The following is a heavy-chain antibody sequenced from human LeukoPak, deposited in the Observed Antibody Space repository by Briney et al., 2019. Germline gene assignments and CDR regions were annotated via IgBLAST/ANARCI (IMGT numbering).Heavy chain of an antibody. D-gene: IGHD3-22*01. Sequence: SETLSLTYTVSGGSVSSGSYYWSWIRQPPGKGLEWIGYIYYSGSTNYNPSLKSRVTISVDTSKNQFSLKLSSVTAADTAVYYCARGISGYYVNYWGQGTLVTVSS. CDR3: ARGISGYYVNY. J-gene: IGHJ4*02. CDR1: GGSVSSGSYY. CDR2: IYYSGST. V-gene: IGHV4-61*01.